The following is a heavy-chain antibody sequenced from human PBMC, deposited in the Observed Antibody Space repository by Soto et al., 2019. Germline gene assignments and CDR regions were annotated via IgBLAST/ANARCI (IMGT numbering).Heavy chain of an antibody. V-gene: IGHV1-69*13. CDR1: GYTFTSYG. Sequence: QVPLVQSGAEVKKPGASVKVSCKASGYTFTSYGISWVRQAPGQGLEWMGGIIPIFGTANYAQKFQGRVTITADESTSTAYMELSSLRSEDTAVYYCAREGYSSVSGFNYFDYWGQGTLVTVSS. CDR3: AREGYSSVSGFNYFDY. D-gene: IGHD6-25*01. CDR2: IIPIFGTA. J-gene: IGHJ4*02.